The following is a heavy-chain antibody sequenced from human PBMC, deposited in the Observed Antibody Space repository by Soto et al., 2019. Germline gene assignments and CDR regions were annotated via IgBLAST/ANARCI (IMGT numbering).Heavy chain of an antibody. J-gene: IGHJ4*02. V-gene: IGHV3-48*01. D-gene: IGHD4-17*01. CDR2: ISSSSNTV. CDR3: ARASRTAVTDY. Sequence: EVQLVESGGGLVQPGGSLRLSCAASGFTFSDYSMNWVRQAPGKGLEWVSYISSSSNTVYYADSVKGRFPISRDNAKNSLFLQMNSLRAEDTALYYCARASRTAVTDYWGQGTLVTVSS. CDR1: GFTFSDYS.